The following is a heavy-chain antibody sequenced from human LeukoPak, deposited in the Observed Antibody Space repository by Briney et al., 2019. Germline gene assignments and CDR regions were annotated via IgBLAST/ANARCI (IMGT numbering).Heavy chain of an antibody. V-gene: IGHV7-4-1*02. Sequence: GASVKVSCKASGYTFTSYAMNWVRQAPGQGLEWMGWINTNTGNPTYAQGFTGRFVFSLDTSVSTAYLQISSLKAEDTAVYYCARDPAAAGYYYYMDVWGKGTTVTVSS. CDR2: INTNTGNP. D-gene: IGHD6-13*01. J-gene: IGHJ6*03. CDR3: ARDPAAAGYYYYMDV. CDR1: GYTFTSYA.